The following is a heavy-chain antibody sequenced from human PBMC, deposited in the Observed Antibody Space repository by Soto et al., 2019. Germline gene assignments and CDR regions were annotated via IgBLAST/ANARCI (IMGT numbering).Heavy chain of an antibody. V-gene: IGHV3-9*01. J-gene: IGHJ4*02. CDR1: GFTFDDYA. CDR2: ISWNSVFI. D-gene: IGHD5-12*01. CDR3: ASTYSGYEDFDY. Sequence: EVQLVESGGGLVQPGRSLRLSCAASGFTFDDYAMHWVRQAPGKGLEWVSGISWNSVFIGYVDSVKGRFTISRDNAKNSLYLQMNGLRPEDAALYYCASTYSGYEDFDYWGQGTLVTVPS.